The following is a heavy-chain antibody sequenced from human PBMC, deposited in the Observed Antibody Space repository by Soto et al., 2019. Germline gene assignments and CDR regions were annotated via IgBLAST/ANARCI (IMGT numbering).Heavy chain of an antibody. J-gene: IGHJ5*02. V-gene: IGHV1-18*01. CDR1: GYTFTSYG. CDR2: ISAYNGNT. D-gene: IGHD3-3*01. CDR3: ARESAYYDFWSGSRGFDP. Sequence: ASVKVSCKASGYTFTSYGISWVRQAPGRGLEWMGWISAYNGNTNYAQKLQGRVTMTTDTSTSTAYMELRSLRSDDTAVYYCARESAYYDFWSGSRGFDPWGQGTLVTVSS.